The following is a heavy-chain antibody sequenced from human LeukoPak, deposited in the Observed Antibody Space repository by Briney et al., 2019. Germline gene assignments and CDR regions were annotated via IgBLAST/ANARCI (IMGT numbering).Heavy chain of an antibody. Sequence: ASVKVSCKASGYTFTGYNMHWVRQAPGQGLEWMGWINPNSGGTKYAQKFQGRVTMTRDTSISTAYMELSRLRSDDTAVYYCARDRGGYTFDYWGQGTLVTVSS. D-gene: IGHD5-12*01. CDR1: GYTFTGYN. V-gene: IGHV1-2*02. J-gene: IGHJ4*02. CDR2: INPNSGGT. CDR3: ARDRGGYTFDY.